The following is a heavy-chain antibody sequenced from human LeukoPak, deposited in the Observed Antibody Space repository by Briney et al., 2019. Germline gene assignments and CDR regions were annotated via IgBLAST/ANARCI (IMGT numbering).Heavy chain of an antibody. CDR2: IHYTGLKA. J-gene: IGHJ1*01. CDR1: RSTFSSYG. Sequence: GGSLRLSCAASRSTFSSYGMHWVRQAPDKGLEWVAFIHYTGLKANYADSVNGRSTISRDNSQNTVYLQMNNLRGEDTAVYYCARDGGSGSFYRYFRHWGQGTLVIVSS. D-gene: IGHD1-26*01. V-gene: IGHV3-30*02. CDR3: ARDGGSGSFYRYFRH.